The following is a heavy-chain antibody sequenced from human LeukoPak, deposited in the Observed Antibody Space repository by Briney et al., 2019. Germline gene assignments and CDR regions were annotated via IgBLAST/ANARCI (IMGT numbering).Heavy chain of an antibody. D-gene: IGHD6-13*01. V-gene: IGHV3-66*01. J-gene: IGHJ6*02. CDR3: ARDLKITAAGKIYYGMDV. Sequence: GGSLRLSCAASGLTVSSYHMSWVRQAPGKGLEWVSVIYSGGSTYYADSVKGRFTISRDNSKNTLHLQMNSLRAEDTAVYYCARDLKITAAGKIYYGMDVWGQGTTVSVSS. CDR2: IYSGGST. CDR1: GLTVSSYH.